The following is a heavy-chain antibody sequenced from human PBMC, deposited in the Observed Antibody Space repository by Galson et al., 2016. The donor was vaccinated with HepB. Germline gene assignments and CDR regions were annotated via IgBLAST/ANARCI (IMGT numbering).Heavy chain of an antibody. CDR3: ARVVVAATKWFDP. CDR1: GGSFNAHY. J-gene: IGHJ5*02. Sequence: ETLSLTCGVHGGSFNAHYWSWIRQPPGKGLEWIGEINHGGDTKYNPSLKTRATISVDASKNQFSLNLTSTTAADTAVYYCARVVVAATKWFDPWARETWSPSRQ. V-gene: IGHV4-34*01. CDR2: INHGGDT. D-gene: IGHD2-21*01.